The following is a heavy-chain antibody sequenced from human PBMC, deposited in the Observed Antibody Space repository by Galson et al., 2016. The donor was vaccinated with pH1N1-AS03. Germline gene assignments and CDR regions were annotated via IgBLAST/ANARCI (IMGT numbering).Heavy chain of an antibody. CDR1: GYTFTSYT. V-gene: IGHV7-4-1*01. J-gene: IGHJ4*02. CDR2: INTNTGNP. CDR3: ARGYMSVSGCWDY. Sequence: SCKASGYTFTSYTMIWVRQAPGQGLECMGWINTNTGNPTYAQGFTGRFAFSLDTSVSTAYLQIGSLKAEDTAVYYCARGYMSVSGCWDYWGQGTLVTVSS. D-gene: IGHD6-19*01.